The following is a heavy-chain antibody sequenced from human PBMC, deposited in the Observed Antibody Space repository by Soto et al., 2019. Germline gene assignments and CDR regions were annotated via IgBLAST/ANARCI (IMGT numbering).Heavy chain of an antibody. CDR3: ARDALGVPYGMDV. V-gene: IGHV4-59*01. D-gene: IGHD3-10*01. J-gene: IGHJ6*02. CDR2: IYYSGST. Sequence: QVQLQESGPGLVKPSETLSLTCTVSGGSISSYYWSWIRQPPGKGLEWIGYIYYSGSTNYNPSLKSRVTISVDTSKNQFSLKLSSVTAADTAVYYCARDALGVPYGMDVWGQGTTVTVSS. CDR1: GGSISSYY.